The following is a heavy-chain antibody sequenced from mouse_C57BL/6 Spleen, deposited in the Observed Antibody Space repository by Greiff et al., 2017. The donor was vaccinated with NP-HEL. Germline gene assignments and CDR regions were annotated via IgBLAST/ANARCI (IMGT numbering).Heavy chain of an antibody. V-gene: IGHV1-64*01. Sequence: QVQLQQPGAELVKPGASVKLSCKASGYTFTSYWMHWVKQRPGQGLEWIGMIHPNSGSTNYNEKFKSKATLTVDKSSSTAYMQLSSLTSEDSAVYYCARDRSYDYYAMDYWGQGTSVTVSS. D-gene: IGHD1-1*01. CDR1: GYTFTSYW. CDR3: ARDRSYDYYAMDY. CDR2: IHPNSGST. J-gene: IGHJ4*01.